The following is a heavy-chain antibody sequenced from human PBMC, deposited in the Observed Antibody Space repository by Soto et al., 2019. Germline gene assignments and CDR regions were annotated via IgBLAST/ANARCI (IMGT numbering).Heavy chain of an antibody. CDR3: AKDWVATARNWFDP. J-gene: IGHJ5*02. V-gene: IGHV3-23*01. D-gene: IGHD4-4*01. Sequence: EVQLLESGGGLVQPGGSLRLSCAASGFTFSSYAMSWVRQAPGKGLEWVSGISGSGGNTYHADSVKGRFTTSRDNSKNTLYLKMNSLRAEDTAVYYGAKDWVATARNWFDPWGQGTLVTVSS. CDR1: GFTFSSYA. CDR2: ISGSGGNT.